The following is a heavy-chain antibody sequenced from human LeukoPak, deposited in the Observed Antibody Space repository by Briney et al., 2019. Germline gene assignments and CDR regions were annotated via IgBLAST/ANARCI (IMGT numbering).Heavy chain of an antibody. J-gene: IGHJ4*02. CDR1: GGSISSSSYY. Sequence: SETLSLTCTVSGGSISSSSYYWGWIRQPPGEGLEWIGSISYSGTTYYISSLKSRITISVDTSRNHFSLELSSVTASDTAVYYCVRHDPFNYWGQGTLVTVSS. V-gene: IGHV4-39*01. CDR3: VRHDPFNY. CDR2: ISYSGTT.